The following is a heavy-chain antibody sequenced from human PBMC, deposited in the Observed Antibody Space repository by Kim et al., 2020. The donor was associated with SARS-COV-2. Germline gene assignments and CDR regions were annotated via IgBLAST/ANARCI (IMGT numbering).Heavy chain of an antibody. J-gene: IGHJ4*02. CDR3: ARGGYCDLFLEVWHYFDY. D-gene: IGHD3-9*01. CDR2: ISPHSGDT. V-gene: IGHV1-2*06. Sequence: ASVKVSCKPSGYNFTGYYIHWVRQAPGQGLEWVGRISPHSGDTDYAQKFQGRVTVTRDTSISAAYMELNRLRSDDTAVYFCARGGYCDLFLEVWHYFDYWGQGTLITVSS. CDR1: GYNFTGYY.